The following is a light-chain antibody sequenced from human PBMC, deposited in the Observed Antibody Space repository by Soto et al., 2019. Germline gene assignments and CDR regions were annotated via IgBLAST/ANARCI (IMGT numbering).Light chain of an antibody. CDR2: KAS. V-gene: IGKV1-5*03. Sequence: DIQMTQSPSTLSASVGDRVTITCRASQSVSPWLAWYQQKPGKAPKLLIYKASSLESGVPSRFSGSGSGTEFILTIDRLQPDDFATYYCQQHKSFWTFGQGTKVEIK. CDR3: QQHKSFWT. CDR1: QSVSPW. J-gene: IGKJ1*01.